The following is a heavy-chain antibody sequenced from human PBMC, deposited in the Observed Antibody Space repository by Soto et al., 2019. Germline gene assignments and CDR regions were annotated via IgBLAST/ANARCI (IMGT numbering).Heavy chain of an antibody. CDR1: GFTFSSYW. V-gene: IGHV3-7*05. D-gene: IGHD5-18*01. Sequence: GGSLRLSCAASGFTFSSYWMSWVRQAPGKGLEWVANIKQDGSEKYYVDSVKGRFTISRDNAKNSLYLQMNSLRAEDTAVYYCARRGYSYGYQYYFDYWGQGTLVTVSS. CDR2: IKQDGSEK. J-gene: IGHJ4*02. CDR3: ARRGYSYGYQYYFDY.